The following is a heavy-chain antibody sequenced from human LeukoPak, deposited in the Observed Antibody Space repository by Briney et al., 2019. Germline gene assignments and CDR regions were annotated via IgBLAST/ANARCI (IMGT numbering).Heavy chain of an antibody. CDR2: IWPDGSKK. D-gene: IGHD1-14*01. CDR3: TKISSSAEPNFDY. Sequence: GGSLRLSCAASGFTFRTYAMHWVRQAPGKGLEWVAFIWPDGSKKFYADSVKGRFTISRDNSNHTLYLQMNSLRPEDTALYFCTKISSSAEPNFDYWGQGILLTVSS. V-gene: IGHV3-30*02. J-gene: IGHJ4*02. CDR1: GFTFRTYA.